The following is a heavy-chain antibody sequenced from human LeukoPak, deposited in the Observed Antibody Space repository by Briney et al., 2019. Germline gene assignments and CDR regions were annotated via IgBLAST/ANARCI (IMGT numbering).Heavy chain of an antibody. J-gene: IGHJ6*03. Sequence: PGGSLRLTCAASGFTFSNAWMSWVRQAPGKGLEWVGRIKSKTDGGTTDYAAPVKGRFTISRDDSKNTLYLQTNSLKTEDTAVYYCTTLSSWPFYYMDVWGKGTTVTVSS. CDR2: IKSKTDGGTT. CDR1: GFTFSNAW. CDR3: TTLSSWPFYYMDV. V-gene: IGHV3-15*01. D-gene: IGHD6-13*01.